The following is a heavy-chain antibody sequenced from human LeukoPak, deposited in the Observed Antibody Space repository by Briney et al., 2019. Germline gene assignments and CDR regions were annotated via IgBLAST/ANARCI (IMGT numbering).Heavy chain of an antibody. CDR1: GGTFSSYA. V-gene: IGHV1-69*05. Sequence: SVKVSCKASGGTFSSYAISWVRQAPGQGLEWMGRIIPIFGTANYAQKFQGRVTITTDESTSTAYMELSSLRSEDTAVYYCAYDFWSGYYTGYNRFDPWGQGTLVTVSS. CDR2: IIPIFGTA. J-gene: IGHJ5*02. CDR3: AYDFWSGYYTGYNRFDP. D-gene: IGHD3-3*01.